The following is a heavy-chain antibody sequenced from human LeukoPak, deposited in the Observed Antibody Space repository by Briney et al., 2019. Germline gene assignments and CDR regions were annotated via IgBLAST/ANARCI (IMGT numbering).Heavy chain of an antibody. CDR1: GGTFSSYA. CDR2: IIPILGIA. CDR3: ARDRDSSAG. J-gene: IGHJ4*02. V-gene: IGHV1-69*04. D-gene: IGHD3-22*01. Sequence: SVKVSCKASGGTFSSYAISWVRQAPGQGLEWMGRIIPILGIANYAQKFQGRVTITADRSTSTAHMELSSLRSEDTAVYYCARDRDSSAGWGQGTLVTVSS.